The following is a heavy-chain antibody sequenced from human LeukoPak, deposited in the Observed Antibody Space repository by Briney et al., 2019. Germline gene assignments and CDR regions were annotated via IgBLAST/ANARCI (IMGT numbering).Heavy chain of an antibody. V-gene: IGHV3-48*04. J-gene: IGHJ4*02. CDR3: ARSYTTVTYDY. D-gene: IGHD4-17*01. CDR2: VSSSSSTI. CDR1: GFTFSNYN. Sequence: GGSLRLSCAASGFTFSNYNMHWVRQAPGKGLECISYVSSSSSTIYNADSVKGRFTISRDNAKNSLYLQMNSLRAEDTAVYYCARSYTTVTYDYWGQGTLVTVSS.